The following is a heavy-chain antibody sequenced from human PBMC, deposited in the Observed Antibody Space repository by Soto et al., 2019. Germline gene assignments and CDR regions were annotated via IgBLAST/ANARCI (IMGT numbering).Heavy chain of an antibody. CDR3: ARDGYYYGSGSYYPRWWFDP. CDR2: INAGNGNT. CDR1: GYTFTSYA. J-gene: IGHJ5*02. D-gene: IGHD3-10*01. Sequence: ASVKVSCKASGYTFTSYAMHWVRQAPGQRLEWMGWINAGNGNTKYSQKFQGRVTITRDTSASTAYMELSSLRSEDTAVYYFARDGYYYGSGSYYPRWWFDPWGQGTLVTVYS. V-gene: IGHV1-3*01.